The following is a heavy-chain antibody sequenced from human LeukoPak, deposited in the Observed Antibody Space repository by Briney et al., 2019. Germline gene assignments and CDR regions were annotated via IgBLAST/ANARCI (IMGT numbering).Heavy chain of an antibody. CDR3: ARDLAARPAY. V-gene: IGHV3-21*01. D-gene: IGHD6-6*01. J-gene: IGHJ4*02. Sequence: ETLSLTCAIHGGSFSGYYWSWIRQPPGKGLEWVSSISSSSSYIYYADSVEGRFTISRDNAKNSLYLQMNSLRAEDTAVYYCARDLAARPAYWGQGTLVTVSS. CDR2: ISSSSSYI. CDR1: GGSFSGYY.